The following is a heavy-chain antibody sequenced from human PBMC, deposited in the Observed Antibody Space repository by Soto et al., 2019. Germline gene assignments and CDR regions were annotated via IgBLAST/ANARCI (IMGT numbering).Heavy chain of an antibody. CDR2: ISYDGSNK. CDR3: AKQGSGGNWNRVRHYYYGMGV. Sequence: GGSLRLSCASSGFTFSSYGMHWVRQAPGKGLEWVAVISYDGSNKYYADSVKGRFTISRDNSKNTLYLQMNSLRAEDTAVYYCAKQGSGGNWNRVRHYYYGMGVWGQGTTVTVSS. J-gene: IGHJ6*02. D-gene: IGHD1-1*01. V-gene: IGHV3-30*18. CDR1: GFTFSSYG.